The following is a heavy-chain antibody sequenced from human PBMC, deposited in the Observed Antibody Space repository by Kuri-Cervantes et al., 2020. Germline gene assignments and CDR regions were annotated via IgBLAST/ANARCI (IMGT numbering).Heavy chain of an antibody. CDR2: IYYSGST. CDR1: GGSISSSNW. J-gene: IGHJ4*02. Sequence: SETLSLTCAVSGGSISSSNWWSWVRQPPGKGLEWIGYIYYSGSTNYNPSLKSRVTISVDSSKNQFSPKLSSVTAADTAVYYCARALKRYCSSTSCQHPFYFDYWGQGTLVTVSS. V-gene: IGHV4-4*02. D-gene: IGHD2-2*01. CDR3: ARALKRYCSSTSCQHPFYFDY.